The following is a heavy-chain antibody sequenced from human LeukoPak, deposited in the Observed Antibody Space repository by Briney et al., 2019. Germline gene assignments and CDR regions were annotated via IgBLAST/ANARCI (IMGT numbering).Heavy chain of an antibody. CDR3: ARDPPDYYGSGSYLSDY. J-gene: IGHJ4*02. CDR1: GFTFSSYG. Sequence: PGGSLRLSCAASGFTFSSYGMHWVRQAPGKGLEWVSYISSSGSTIYYADSVKGRFTISRDNAKNSLYLQMNSLRAEDTAVYYCARDPPDYYGSGSYLSDYWGQGTLVTVSS. V-gene: IGHV3-48*04. D-gene: IGHD3-10*01. CDR2: ISSSGSTI.